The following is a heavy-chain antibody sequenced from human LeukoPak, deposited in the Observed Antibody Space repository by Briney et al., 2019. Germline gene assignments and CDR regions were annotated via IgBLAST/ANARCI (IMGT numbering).Heavy chain of an antibody. V-gene: IGHV4-34*01. CDR2: INHSGST. CDR1: GGSFSGYY. Sequence: PSETLSLTCAVYGGSFSGYYWSWIPQPPGKGLEWIGEINHSGSTNYNPSLKSRVTISVDTSRNQFSLKLSSMTAADTAVYYCARSSDCSGGSCYFPYFDYWGQGTLVTVSS. D-gene: IGHD2-15*01. CDR3: ARSSDCSGGSCYFPYFDY. J-gene: IGHJ4*02.